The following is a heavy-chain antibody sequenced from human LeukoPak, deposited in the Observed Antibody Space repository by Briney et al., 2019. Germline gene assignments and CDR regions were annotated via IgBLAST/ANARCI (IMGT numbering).Heavy chain of an antibody. CDR1: GFTFSSYA. CDR3: ARVLRYCSGGNCYSGGLGYMDV. J-gene: IGHJ6*03. D-gene: IGHD2-15*01. Sequence: GGSLRLSCAASGFTFSSYAMTWVRQAPGKGLEWVSGISGSGGNTYYTDSVRGRLSISRDNSKNTLYLQVNSLRAEDTAVYYCARVLRYCSGGNCYSGGLGYMDVWGKGTTVTISS. V-gene: IGHV3-23*01. CDR2: ISGSGGNT.